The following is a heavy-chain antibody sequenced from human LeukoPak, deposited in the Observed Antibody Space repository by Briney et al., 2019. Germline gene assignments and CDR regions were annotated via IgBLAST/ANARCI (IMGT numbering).Heavy chain of an antibody. V-gene: IGHV4-59*12. CDR3: AKSGGVSPSVHF. J-gene: IGHJ4*02. D-gene: IGHD3-16*01. CDR2: IYYSGST. Sequence: SETLSLTCTVSGGSISNKYWSWIRQPPGKGLQWIGYIYYSGSTNYNPSLKSRVTISVDTSKNQFSLQLNSVTPEDTAVYYCAKSGGVSPSVHFWGQGTLVTVSS. CDR1: GGSISNKY.